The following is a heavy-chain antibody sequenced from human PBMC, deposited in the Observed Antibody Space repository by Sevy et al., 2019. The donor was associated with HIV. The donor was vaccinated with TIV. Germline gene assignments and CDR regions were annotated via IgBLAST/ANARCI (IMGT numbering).Heavy chain of an antibody. J-gene: IGHJ4*02. CDR2: IYSGGNT. CDR3: ARGRTYYESGGFYPYYFDI. CDR1: GFTVSSNY. V-gene: IGHV3-53*01. D-gene: IGHD3-22*01. Sequence: GGSLRLSCAVSGFTVSSNYLSWVRQAPGKGLEWVSTIYSGGNTYYADSVRGRFTMSRDNSKNRLDLQMNSLRAEDTAVYYCARGRTYYESGGFYPYYFDIWGQGTLVTVSS.